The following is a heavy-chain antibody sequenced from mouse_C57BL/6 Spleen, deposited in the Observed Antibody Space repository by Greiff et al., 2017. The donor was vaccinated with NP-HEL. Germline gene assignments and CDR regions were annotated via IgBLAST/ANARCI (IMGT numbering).Heavy chain of an antibody. CDR2: INPNNGGT. V-gene: IGHV1-26*01. J-gene: IGHJ1*03. CDR3: ARDYQGYFDV. D-gene: IGHD2-4*01. Sequence: EVQLQQSGPELVKPGASVKISCKASGYTFTDYYMNWVKQSHGKSLEWIGDINPNNGGTSYKQKFKGKATLTVDKSSSTAYMELRSRTSEDSAVYYCARDYQGYFDVCGTGTTVTVSS. CDR1: GYTFTDYY.